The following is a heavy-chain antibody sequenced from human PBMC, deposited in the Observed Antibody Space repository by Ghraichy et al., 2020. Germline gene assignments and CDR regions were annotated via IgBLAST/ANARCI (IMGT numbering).Heavy chain of an antibody. CDR3: ARVDKGVFRPQGAFDI. V-gene: IGHV4-59*08. CDR1: GGSISSYY. D-gene: IGHD2/OR15-2a*01. Sequence: SETLSLTCTVSGGSISSYYWSWIRQPPGKGLEWIGYIYYSGSTNYNPSLKSRVTISVDTSKNQFSLKLSSVTAADTAVYYCARVDKGVFRPQGAFDIWGQGTMVTVSS. CDR2: IYYSGST. J-gene: IGHJ3*02.